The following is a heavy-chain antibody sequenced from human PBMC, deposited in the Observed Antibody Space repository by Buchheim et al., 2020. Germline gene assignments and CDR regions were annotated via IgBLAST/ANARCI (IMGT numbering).Heavy chain of an antibody. CDR2: ISYDGSNK. Sequence: QVQLVESGGGVVQPGRSLRLSCAASGFTFSSYGMHWVRQAPGKGLEWVAVISYDGSNKHYADSVKGRFTISRDNSKNTLYLQMNSLRADDTAVYYCRSSGYYWPSEFDYWGQGTL. V-gene: IGHV3-30*03. CDR1: GFTFSSYG. CDR3: RSSGYYWPSEFDY. D-gene: IGHD3-22*01. J-gene: IGHJ4*02.